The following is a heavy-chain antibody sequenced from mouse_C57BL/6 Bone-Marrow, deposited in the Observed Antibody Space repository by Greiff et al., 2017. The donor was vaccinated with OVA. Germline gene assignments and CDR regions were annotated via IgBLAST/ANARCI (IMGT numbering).Heavy chain of an antibody. CDR1: GYAFSSYW. J-gene: IGHJ1*03. D-gene: IGHD1-1*01. V-gene: IGHV1-80*01. CDR3: ARESLYYYGSSYWYFDV. CDR2: IYPGDGDT. Sequence: VQLQESGAELVKPGASVKISCKASGYAFSSYWMNWVKQRPGKGLEWIGQIYPGDGDTNYNGKFKGKATLTADKSSSTAYMQLSSLTSEDSAVYFCARESLYYYGSSYWYFDVWGTGTTVTVSS.